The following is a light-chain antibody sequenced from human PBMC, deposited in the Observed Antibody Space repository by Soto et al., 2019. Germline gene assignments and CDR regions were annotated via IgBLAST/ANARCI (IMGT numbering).Light chain of an antibody. CDR1: SSNIGSNT. Sequence: QSVLTQPPSASGTPGQRVTISCSGSSSNIGSNTVSWYQQLPQRAPKLLIFSNNQRPSGVPDRFSGSKSGTSASLAISGLQSEDEADYYCATWADGHNSYVFGTGTKLTVL. CDR2: SNN. CDR3: ATWADGHNSYV. J-gene: IGLJ1*01. V-gene: IGLV1-44*01.